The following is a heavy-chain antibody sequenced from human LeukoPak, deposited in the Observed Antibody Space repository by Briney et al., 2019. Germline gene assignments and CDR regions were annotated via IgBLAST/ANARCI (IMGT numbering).Heavy chain of an antibody. V-gene: IGHV4-59*01. CDR1: GGSISSYY. CDR3: ARGGSGGYYYYMDV. J-gene: IGHJ6*03. D-gene: IGHD3-22*01. CDR2: IYYSGST. Sequence: PSETLSLTCTVSGGSISSYYWRCIRLPPGEGREWVGYIYYSGSTKYNPSLKSRVTISVDTSKNQFSLKLSSVTAADTAVYYCARGGSGGYYYYMDVWGKGTTVTVSS.